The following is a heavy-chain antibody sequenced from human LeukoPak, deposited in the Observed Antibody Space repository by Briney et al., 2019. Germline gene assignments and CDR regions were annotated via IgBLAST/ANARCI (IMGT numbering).Heavy chain of an antibody. V-gene: IGHV3-23*01. Sequence: GGSLRLSXAASGFTFSSYPMSWVRQAPGKGLEWFSAISGSGGDTYYADSVKGRFTISRDNSKNTLDLQMNSLRAEDTALYYCATSSGWYPKYFDYWGQGTLVTVSS. CDR2: ISGSGGDT. D-gene: IGHD6-19*01. CDR1: GFTFSSYP. J-gene: IGHJ4*02. CDR3: ATSSGWYPKYFDY.